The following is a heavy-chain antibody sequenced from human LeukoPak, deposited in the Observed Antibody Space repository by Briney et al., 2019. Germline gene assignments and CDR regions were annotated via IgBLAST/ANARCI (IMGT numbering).Heavy chain of an antibody. CDR2: IIPILGIA. J-gene: IGHJ4*02. V-gene: IGHV1-69*04. Sequence: ASVRVSCKASGGTFSSYAISSGRQAPGQELEWMGRIIPILGIANYAQKCQGRVTITADKSTSTAYMELSSLRSEDTAVYYCARRAAAGTNPFDYWGQGTLVTVSS. CDR1: GGTFSSYA. CDR3: ARRAAAGTNPFDY. D-gene: IGHD6-13*01.